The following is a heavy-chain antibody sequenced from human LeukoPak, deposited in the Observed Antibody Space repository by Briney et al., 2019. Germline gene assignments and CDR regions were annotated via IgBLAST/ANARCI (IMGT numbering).Heavy chain of an antibody. Sequence: GGSLRLSCAASGFTFDDFAMSWVRQAPGKGLEWVSGINWNGGSIGYADSVKGRFTISRDNAKNSLYLQMNSLRAEDTALYYCAREEFDYWGQGTLVTVSS. J-gene: IGHJ4*02. CDR1: GFTFDDFA. V-gene: IGHV3-20*04. CDR2: INWNGGSI. CDR3: AREEFDY.